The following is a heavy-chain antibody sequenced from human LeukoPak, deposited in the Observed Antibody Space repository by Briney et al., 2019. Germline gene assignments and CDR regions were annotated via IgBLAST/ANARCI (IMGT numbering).Heavy chain of an antibody. V-gene: IGHV4-31*03. CDR2: MCYSGST. D-gene: IGHD2-15*01. Sequence: SETLSLTCTVPGGFISSGVYYWRWTRQEKGKGLEWIEYMCYSGSTYYGPCHKSRLTLSVHTSKHQFSLKLSSVTAADTPVYFCARDLGGGSFVFLGQRTLVTVSS. J-gene: IGHJ4*02. CDR3: ARDLGGGSFVF. CDR1: GGFISSGVYY.